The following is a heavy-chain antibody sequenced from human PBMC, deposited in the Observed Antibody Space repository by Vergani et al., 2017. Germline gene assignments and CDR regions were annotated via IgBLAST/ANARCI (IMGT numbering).Heavy chain of an antibody. D-gene: IGHD3-10*01. V-gene: IGHV1-24*01. CDR1: GYTLTELS. J-gene: IGHJ4*02. Sequence: QVQLVQSGAEVKKPGASVKVSCKVSGYTLTELSMHWVRQAPGKGLEWMGGFDPEDGETIYAQKFQGRVTMTEDTSTDTAYMELSSLRSEDTAVYSCATGPVTMVRGVIKKGYYFDYWGQGTLVTVSS. CDR2: FDPEDGET. CDR3: ATGPVTMVRGVIKKGYYFDY.